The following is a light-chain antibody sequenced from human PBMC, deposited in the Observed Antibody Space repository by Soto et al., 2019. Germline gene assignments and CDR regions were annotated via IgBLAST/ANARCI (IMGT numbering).Light chain of an antibody. J-gene: IGKJ1*01. Sequence: IVLTQSPGTLSLSPGERATLSCRASQSVSDTIAWYQQKPGQAPRLLIYGGSSRATGIPVRFSGSGSETDFTLTITRLEPEDFAVYYCQQYSSSRTFGQGTKV. CDR1: QSVSDT. CDR3: QQYSSSRT. V-gene: IGKV3-20*01. CDR2: GGS.